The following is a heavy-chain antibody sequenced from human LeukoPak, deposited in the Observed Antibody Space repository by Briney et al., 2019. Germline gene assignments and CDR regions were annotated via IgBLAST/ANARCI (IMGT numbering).Heavy chain of an antibody. V-gene: IGHV3-7*01. Sequence: GGSLRLSCAASGFTFSSYAMSWVRQAPGKGLEWVANIKQDESQKYYVESVKGRFTISRDNAKNSLYLQMNSLRAEDTAVYYCARDAFSYYYYYMDVWGKGTTVTVSS. CDR3: ARDAFSYYYYYMDV. CDR1: GFTFSSYA. CDR2: IKQDESQK. J-gene: IGHJ6*03.